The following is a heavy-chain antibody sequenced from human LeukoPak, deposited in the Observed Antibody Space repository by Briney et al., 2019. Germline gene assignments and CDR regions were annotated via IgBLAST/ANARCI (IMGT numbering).Heavy chain of an antibody. CDR2: IRYDGSNK. J-gene: IGHJ4*02. CDR1: GFTFGDYA. Sequence: TGGSLRLSCTASGFTFGDYAMSWFRQAPGKGLEWVAFIRYDGSNKYYADSVKGRFTISRDNSKNTLYLQMNSLRAEDTAVYYCAKDALWFGDLCYFDYWGQGTLVTVSS. V-gene: IGHV3-30*02. CDR3: AKDALWFGDLCYFDY. D-gene: IGHD3-10*01.